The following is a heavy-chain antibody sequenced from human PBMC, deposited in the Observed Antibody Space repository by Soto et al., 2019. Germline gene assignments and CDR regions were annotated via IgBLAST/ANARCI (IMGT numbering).Heavy chain of an antibody. V-gene: IGHV1-69*13. D-gene: IGHD3-3*01. CDR1: GGTFSSYA. CDR2: IIPIFGTA. Sequence: GASVKVSCKASGGTFSSYAISWVRQAPGQGLEWMGGIIPIFGTANYAQKFQGRVTITADESTSTAYMELSSLRSEDTAVYYCARTTNSYDFINWFDPWGQGTLVTVSS. CDR3: ARTTNSYDFINWFDP. J-gene: IGHJ5*02.